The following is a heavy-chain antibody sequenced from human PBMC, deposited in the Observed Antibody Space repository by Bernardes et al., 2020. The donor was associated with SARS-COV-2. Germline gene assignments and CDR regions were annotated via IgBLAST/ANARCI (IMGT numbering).Heavy chain of an antibody. D-gene: IGHD5-18*01. V-gene: IGHV3-23*01. CDR3: AKDKLEYSYGCMDV. CDR2: VGDSGGGA. Sequence: GGSLRLSCVASGVLFSLYSMSWVRQAPGKGLEWVAVVGDSGGGAYYADSVRGRFTISRDNSRNTVYLEMTSLRVEDTAVYYCAKDKLEYSYGCMDVWGQGATVTVSS. J-gene: IGHJ6*02. CDR1: GVLFSLYS.